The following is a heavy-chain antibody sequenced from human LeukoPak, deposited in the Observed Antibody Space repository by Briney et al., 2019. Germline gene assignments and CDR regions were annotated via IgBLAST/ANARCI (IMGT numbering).Heavy chain of an antibody. J-gene: IGHJ6*03. CDR1: GYTITNNY. V-gene: IGHV1-46*01. CDR2: INPSGTGT. CDR3: ARTEGLGDYYYYMDV. D-gene: IGHD3-3*01. Sequence: VASVKVSCKASGYTITNNYMHWVRQAPGQGLEWMGVINPSGTGTSYAQKFQGRITMSRDTSTSTVYMELSSLRSDDTAVYYCARTEGLGDYYYYMDVWGKGTTVTISS.